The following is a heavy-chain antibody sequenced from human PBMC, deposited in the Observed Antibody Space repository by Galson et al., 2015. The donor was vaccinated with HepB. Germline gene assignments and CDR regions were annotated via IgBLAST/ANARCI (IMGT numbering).Heavy chain of an antibody. J-gene: IGHJ5*02. V-gene: IGHV3-74*01. CDR3: ARDRNVGEAGTLFDP. D-gene: IGHD6-13*01. CDR2: INSDGSDT. CDR1: GFTFSIYW. Sequence: SLRLSCAASGFTFSIYWIHWVRQAPGKGLVWVSGINSDGSDTRHADSVKGRFTISRDNAKNTLYLQMNSLRVEDTAVYYCARDRNVGEAGTLFDPWGQGTLVTVSS.